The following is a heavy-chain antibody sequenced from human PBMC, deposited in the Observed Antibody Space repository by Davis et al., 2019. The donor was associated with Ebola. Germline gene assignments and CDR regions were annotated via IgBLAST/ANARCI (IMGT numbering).Heavy chain of an antibody. CDR1: GYSFTTYW. V-gene: IGHV5-51*01. J-gene: IGHJ4*02. Sequence: GESLKISCKASGYSFTTYWIAWVRQVPGKGLEWMGIIYPGDLDTRYSPSFQGQVTISADKSISTAYLQWSSLKASDTAMYYCARRPLGYCSGGSCYSYYFDYWGQGTLVTVSS. CDR2: IYPGDLDT. D-gene: IGHD2-15*01. CDR3: ARRPLGYCSGGSCYSYYFDY.